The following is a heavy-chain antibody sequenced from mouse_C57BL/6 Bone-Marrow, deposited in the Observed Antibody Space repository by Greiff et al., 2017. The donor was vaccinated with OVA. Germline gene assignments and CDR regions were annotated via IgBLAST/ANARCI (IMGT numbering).Heavy chain of an antibody. CDR2: INYDGSST. Sequence: EVQLVESEGGLVQPGSSMKLSCTASGFTFSDYYMAWVRQVPEKGLEWVANINYDGSSTYYLDSLKSRFIISRDNAKNILYLQMSSLKSEDTATYYCARSYPYALDYWGQGTSVTVSS. CDR3: ARSYPYALDY. V-gene: IGHV5-16*01. D-gene: IGHD6-1*01. J-gene: IGHJ4*01. CDR1: GFTFSDYY.